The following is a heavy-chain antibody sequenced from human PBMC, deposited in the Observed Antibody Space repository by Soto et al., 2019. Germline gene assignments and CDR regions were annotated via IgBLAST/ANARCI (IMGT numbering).Heavy chain of an antibody. CDR2: VSASGLNT. D-gene: IGHD5-18*01. J-gene: IGHJ4*02. Sequence: EVQLLESGGKLVQPGGSLTLSCAASGFTFSTYAMAWVRQDPGKGLEWVSGVSASGLNTDYADPVKGRFYISRDNSKNTVSLHMNSLRGEDTALYYCAKERPRRTSGYFVDYWGQGTPVTVSS. V-gene: IGHV3-23*01. CDR3: AKERPRRTSGYFVDY. CDR1: GFTFSTYA.